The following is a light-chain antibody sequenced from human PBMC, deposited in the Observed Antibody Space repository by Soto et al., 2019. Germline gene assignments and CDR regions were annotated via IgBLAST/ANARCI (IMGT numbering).Light chain of an antibody. V-gene: IGKV3D-15*01. J-gene: IGKJ5*01. Sequence: EIVLTQSPGPLSLSPGERATLSCRASQSVSSTYLAWYQQKPGQAPRLLIYRTSTRATGIPDRFSGSGSGTDFTLTISSLQSEDFAVYYCQQYNNWPITFGQGTRLEIK. CDR2: RTS. CDR1: QSVSSTY. CDR3: QQYNNWPIT.